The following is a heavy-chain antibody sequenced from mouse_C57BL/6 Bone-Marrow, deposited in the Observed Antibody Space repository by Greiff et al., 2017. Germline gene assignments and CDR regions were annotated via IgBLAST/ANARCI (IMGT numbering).Heavy chain of an antibody. J-gene: IGHJ2*01. Sequence: EVQLQQSGPELVKPGASVKISCKASGYTFTDYYMNWVKQSHGKSLEWIGDINPNNGGTSYNQKFKGKATLTVDKSSSTAYMELRSLTSEDSAVYYCAKPYSNYGRGFFDYWGQGTTLTVSS. CDR3: AKPYSNYGRGFFDY. CDR1: GYTFTDYY. D-gene: IGHD2-5*01. CDR2: INPNNGGT. V-gene: IGHV1-26*01.